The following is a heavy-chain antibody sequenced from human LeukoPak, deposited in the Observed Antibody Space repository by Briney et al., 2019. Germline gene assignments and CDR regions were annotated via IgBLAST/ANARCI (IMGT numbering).Heavy chain of an antibody. V-gene: IGHV3-9*03. CDR3: ADTSGWYDSYFAY. CDR2: VSWGRDYI. D-gene: IGHD6-19*01. CDR1: LFIFEDYS. J-gene: IGHJ4*02. Sequence: GGSLRLSCTGSLFIFEDYSIHWVRQAAGGGLEWVSGVSWGRDYIDYADSVKGRFTISRDNDKNIVYLQMDSLRVDDMGSYYCADTSGWYDSYFAYWGQGLQVTVSS.